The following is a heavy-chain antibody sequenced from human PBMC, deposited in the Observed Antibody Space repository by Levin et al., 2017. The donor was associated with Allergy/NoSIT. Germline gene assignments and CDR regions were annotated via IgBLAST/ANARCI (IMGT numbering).Heavy chain of an antibody. CDR1: GLPYINYW. V-gene: IGHV3-7*01. CDR2: INPDATQK. J-gene: IGHJ4*02. CDR3: ASMEAGAFDY. D-gene: IGHD3-10*01. Sequence: GGSLRLSCAASGLPYINYWMGWARQAPGQGLEWVANINPDATQKYYVDSVKGRFTISRDNAKNLLYLQMGSLRAEDTAIYYCASMEAGAFDYWGQGALLTVSP.